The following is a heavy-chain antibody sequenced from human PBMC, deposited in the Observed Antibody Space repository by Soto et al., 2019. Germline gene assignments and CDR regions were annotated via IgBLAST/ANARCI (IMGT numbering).Heavy chain of an antibody. D-gene: IGHD6-19*01. CDR2: ISYDGSNK. CDR1: GFTFSSYG. V-gene: IGHV3-30*18. CDR3: AKDLKVVAVAGTPLYYYGMDV. J-gene: IGHJ6*02. Sequence: GVSLRLSCAASGFTFSSYGMHWVRQAPGKGLEWVAVISYDGSNKYYADSVKGRFTISRDNSKNTLYLQMNSLRAEVTAVYYCAKDLKVVAVAGTPLYYYGMDVWGQGTTVTVSS.